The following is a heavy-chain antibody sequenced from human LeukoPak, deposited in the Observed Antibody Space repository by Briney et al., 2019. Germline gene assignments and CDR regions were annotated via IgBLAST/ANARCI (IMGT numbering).Heavy chain of an antibody. CDR1: RYTFTDYY. V-gene: IGHV1-2*02. Sequence: ASVKVSCKASRYTFTDYYMHWVRQAPGQGLEWMGWVNPKSGGTNYAQKFQGRVTMTRDTSISTAYMELSRLKSDDTAVYYCARDGQGSGKTFDYWGQGTLVTVSS. J-gene: IGHJ4*02. CDR2: VNPKSGGT. CDR3: ARDGQGSGKTFDY. D-gene: IGHD1-1*01.